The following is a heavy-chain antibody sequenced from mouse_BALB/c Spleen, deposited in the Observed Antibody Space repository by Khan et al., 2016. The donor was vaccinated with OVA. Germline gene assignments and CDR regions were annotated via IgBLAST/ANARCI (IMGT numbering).Heavy chain of an antibody. J-gene: IGHJ1*01. CDR1: GYTFTNYW. CDR2: IYPGGYFT. Sequence: QVQLQQSGGEVVRPGTSVKISCKASGYTFTNYWLGWVRQRPGHGLEWIGDIYPGGYFTQYNEQFKGKATLTVDTSSSTANMQHSSLTSEDSAVYLCARWATLYFDVWGAGTAVTVSS. V-gene: IGHV1-63*02. D-gene: IGHD6-1*01. CDR3: ARWATLYFDV.